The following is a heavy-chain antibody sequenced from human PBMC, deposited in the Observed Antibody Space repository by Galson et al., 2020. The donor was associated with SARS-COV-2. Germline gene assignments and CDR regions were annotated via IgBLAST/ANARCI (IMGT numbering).Heavy chain of an antibody. D-gene: IGHD6-13*01. CDR3: GYGYSSSWYMG. CDR1: GYSLSSGYY. V-gene: IGHV4-38-2*02. CDR2: IYHSGST. Sequence: SETLSLTCTVSGYSLSSGYYWGWIRQPPGKGLEWIGSIYHSGSTYYNPSLKSRVTISVDTSKNQFSLKLSSVTAADTAVYYCGYGYSSSWYMGWGQGTLVTVSS. J-gene: IGHJ4*02.